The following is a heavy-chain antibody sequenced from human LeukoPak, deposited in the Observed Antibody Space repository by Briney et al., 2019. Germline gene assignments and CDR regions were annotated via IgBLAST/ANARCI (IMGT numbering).Heavy chain of an antibody. J-gene: IGHJ4*02. CDR3: TRDQEGSDY. CDR1: GFTFSTYS. CDR2: ITSSSSAR. V-gene: IGHV3-48*01. Sequence: GGSLRLSCVASGFTFSTYSMNWVRQAPGKGLEWVSYITSSSSARYYADSVKGRFTISRDNAENSLYLQMNSLRAEDTAVYYCTRDQEGSDYWGQGTLVTVSS.